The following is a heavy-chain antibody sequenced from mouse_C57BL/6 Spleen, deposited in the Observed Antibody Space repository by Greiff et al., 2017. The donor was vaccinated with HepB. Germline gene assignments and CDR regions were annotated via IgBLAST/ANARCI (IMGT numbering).Heavy chain of an antibody. Sequence: EVQLQQSGPELVKPGASVKISCKASGYTFTDYYMNWVKQSHGKSLEWIGDINPNNGGTSYNQKFKGKATLTVDKSSSTAYMELRSLTSEDSAVYYCARDYDYGFAYWGQRTLVTVSA. CDR3: ARDYDYGFAY. J-gene: IGHJ3*01. CDR2: INPNNGGT. D-gene: IGHD2-4*01. CDR1: GYTFTDYY. V-gene: IGHV1-26*01.